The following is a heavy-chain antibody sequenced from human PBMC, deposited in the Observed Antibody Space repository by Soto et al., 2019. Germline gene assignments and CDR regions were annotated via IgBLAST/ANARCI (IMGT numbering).Heavy chain of an antibody. CDR2: ISGDYNT. D-gene: IGHD3-16*02. CDR3: ARPPRYRLKYNYYMEA. J-gene: IGHJ6*03. Sequence: GGSLRLSCASSGFTFSSSAMSWVRQAPGKGLEWVSTISGDYNTYYAGSVKGRFSISRDNSKNTLYLQMNSLRAEDTAVYYWARPPRYRLKYNYYMEAWGKGSRV. CDR1: GFTFSSSA. V-gene: IGHV3-23*01.